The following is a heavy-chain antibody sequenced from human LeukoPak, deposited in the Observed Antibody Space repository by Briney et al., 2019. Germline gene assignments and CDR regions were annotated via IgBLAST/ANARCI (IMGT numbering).Heavy chain of an antibody. CDR1: GGSISSGDYY. Sequence: SQTLSLTCTVSGGSISSGDYYWSWIRQPPGKGLEWIGYIYYSGSTYYNPSLKSRVTISVDTSKNQFSLKLSSVIAADTAVYYCARGQTMVRGVVDYWGQGTLVTVSS. CDR2: IYYSGST. J-gene: IGHJ4*02. CDR3: ARGQTMVRGVVDY. D-gene: IGHD3-10*01. V-gene: IGHV4-30-4*01.